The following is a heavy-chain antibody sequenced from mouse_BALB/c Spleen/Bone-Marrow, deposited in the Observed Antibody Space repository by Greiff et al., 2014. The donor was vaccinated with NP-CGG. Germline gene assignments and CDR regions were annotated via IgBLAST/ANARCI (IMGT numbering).Heavy chain of an antibody. J-gene: IGHJ3*01. CDR2: FNPRNSDS. Sequence: EVQLQQSGTVVARPGTSVRMSCKASGYTFTTYWMHWVKQRPGQGLEWIGAFNPRNSDSHYNQKFKAKAELTAVTSANTAYMEFSSLTDEDSAVYYCTSPGDYGYYGFAYWGQGTLVTVSA. D-gene: IGHD1-2*01. CDR1: GYTFTTYW. CDR3: TSPGDYGYYGFAY. V-gene: IGHV1-5*01.